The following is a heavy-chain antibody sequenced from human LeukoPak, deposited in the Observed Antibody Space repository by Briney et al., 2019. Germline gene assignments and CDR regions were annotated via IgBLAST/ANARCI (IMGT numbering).Heavy chain of an antibody. CDR3: AREGSSSSWYGDY. CDR2: ISWDGGST. D-gene: IGHD6-13*01. V-gene: IGHV3-43D*04. J-gene: IGHJ4*02. Sequence: GGSLRLSCAASGFTFDDYAMHWVRQAPGKGLEWVSLISWDGGSTYYADSVKGRFTISRDNSKNSLYLQMNSLRAEDTAVYYCAREGSSSSWYGDYWGQGTLVTVSS. CDR1: GFTFDDYA.